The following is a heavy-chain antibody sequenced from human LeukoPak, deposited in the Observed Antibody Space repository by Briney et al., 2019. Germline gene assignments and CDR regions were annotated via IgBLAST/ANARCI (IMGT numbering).Heavy chain of an antibody. CDR2: ISSSGSTI. V-gene: IGHV3-48*03. CDR1: GFTFSNYD. D-gene: IGHD3-3*02. J-gene: IGHJ4*01. CDR3: SSETHLATHFFD. Sequence: GRSLRPSCAASGFTFSNYDMNWVRQAPGKGLEWDSYISSSGSTIYYADSVKGRFTISTDNSKNSPYLQISSLRAEDTAVTYYSSETHLATHFFD.